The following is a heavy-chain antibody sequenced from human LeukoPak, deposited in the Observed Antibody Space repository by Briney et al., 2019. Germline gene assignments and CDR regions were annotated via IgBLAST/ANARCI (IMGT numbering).Heavy chain of an antibody. Sequence: SETLSLTCTVSGGSISSGDYYWSWIRQPPGKGLEWIGYIYYSGSTYYNPSLKSRVTISVDTSKNQFSLKLSSVTAADTAVYYCARLGRAAAGTPVKYYYYYYYMDVWGKGTTVTVSS. J-gene: IGHJ6*03. V-gene: IGHV4-39*01. D-gene: IGHD6-13*01. CDR3: ARLGRAAAGTPVKYYYYYYYMDV. CDR1: GGSISSGDYY. CDR2: IYYSGST.